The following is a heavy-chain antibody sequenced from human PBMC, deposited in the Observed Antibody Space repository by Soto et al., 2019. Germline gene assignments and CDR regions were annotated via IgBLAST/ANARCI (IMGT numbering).Heavy chain of an antibody. CDR3: ARHPLIAAAGTGAFDI. CDR1: GGSISSGGYS. V-gene: IGHV4-30-2*03. CDR2: IYYSGST. D-gene: IGHD6-13*01. Sequence: SETLSLTCAVSGGSISSGGYSWGWIRQPPGKGLERIGYIYYSGSTYYNPSLKSRVTISVDTSKKQFSLKLSSVTAADTAVYYCARHPLIAAAGTGAFDIWGQGTMVTVSS. J-gene: IGHJ3*02.